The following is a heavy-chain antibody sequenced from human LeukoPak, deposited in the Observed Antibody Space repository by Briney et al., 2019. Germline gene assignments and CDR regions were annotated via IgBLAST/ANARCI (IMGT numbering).Heavy chain of an antibody. CDR3: ARVGYDSSGRHRYAFDI. J-gene: IGHJ3*02. CDR1: GYTFITYG. D-gene: IGHD3-22*01. V-gene: IGHV1-18*01. Sequence: GASVKVSCKASGYTFITYGISWVRQAPGQGLEWMGWINPRNGNTNYVQKLQGRVTMTTDTSTSKVYMEMRSLKSDDTAAYYCARVGYDSSGRHRYAFDIWGQGTMVTVSS. CDR2: INPRNGNT.